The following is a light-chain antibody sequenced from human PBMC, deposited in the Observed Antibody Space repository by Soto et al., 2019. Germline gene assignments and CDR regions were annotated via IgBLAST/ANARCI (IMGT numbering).Light chain of an antibody. CDR2: SND. CDR3: AAWDDSLNGVL. V-gene: IGLV1-44*01. Sequence: QSVLTQPPSASATPGQRVTISCSGSSSNIGSNPINWYQQLPGTAPKLLIYSNDQRPSGVPDRFSGSKSGTSASLAISGLQSEDEADYYCAAWDDSLNGVLFGGGTKLTVL. CDR1: SSNIGSNP. J-gene: IGLJ2*01.